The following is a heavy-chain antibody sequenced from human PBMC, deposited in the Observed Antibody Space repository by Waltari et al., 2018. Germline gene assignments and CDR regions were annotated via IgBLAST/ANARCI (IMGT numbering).Heavy chain of an antibody. CDR1: GYSISSGYY. CDR3: AREHGSGSYYDP. V-gene: IGHV4-38-2*02. CDR2: IYHSGGT. Sequence: QVQLQESGPGLVKPSETLSLTCTVSGYSISSGYYWGWIRQPPGKGLEWIGSIYHSGGTYYNPSLKSRVTISVDTSKNQFSLKLSSVTAADTAVYYCAREHGSGSYYDPGGQGTLVTVSS. D-gene: IGHD3-10*01. J-gene: IGHJ5*02.